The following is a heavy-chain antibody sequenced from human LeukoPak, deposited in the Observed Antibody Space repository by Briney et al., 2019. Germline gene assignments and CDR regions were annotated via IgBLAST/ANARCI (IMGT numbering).Heavy chain of an antibody. D-gene: IGHD5-12*01. V-gene: IGHV1-8*01. CDR1: GYTFTSYD. J-gene: IGHJ4*02. CDR2: INPNSGNT. Sequence: ASVKVSCKASGYTFTSYDINWVRQATGQGLEWMGWINPNSGNTGYAQKFQGRVTMTRNTSISTAYMELSSLRSEDTAVYYCARGSGESFSGYDLDFDYWGQGTLVTVSS. CDR3: ARGSGESFSGYDLDFDY.